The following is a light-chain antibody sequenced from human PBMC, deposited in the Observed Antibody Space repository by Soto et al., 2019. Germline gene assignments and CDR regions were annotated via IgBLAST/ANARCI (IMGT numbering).Light chain of an antibody. CDR2: GES. Sequence: EIVLTQSPGTLSLSPGERATLSCRASQSITSNFLAWYQQKPGQAPRLLIYGESTRAAGVPDRFSGSGSGTDFTLTITRLEPEDFAVYYCKQYGRSPLMYTFGQGTKLGV. J-gene: IGKJ2*01. CDR3: KQYGRSPLMYT. V-gene: IGKV3-20*01. CDR1: QSITSNF.